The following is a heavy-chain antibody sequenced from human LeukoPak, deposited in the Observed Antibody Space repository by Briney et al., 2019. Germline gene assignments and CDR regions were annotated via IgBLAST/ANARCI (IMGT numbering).Heavy chain of an antibody. CDR1: GYTFTSYG. Sequence: ASVKVSCKASGYTFTSYGISWVRQAPGQGLEWMGWISAYNGNTNYAQKLQGRVTMTTDTSTSTAYMELGSLRSDDTAVYYCARRPAWGPYSSSWYLDYWGQGTLVTVSS. V-gene: IGHV1-18*01. D-gene: IGHD6-13*01. CDR2: ISAYNGNT. CDR3: ARRPAWGPYSSSWYLDY. J-gene: IGHJ4*02.